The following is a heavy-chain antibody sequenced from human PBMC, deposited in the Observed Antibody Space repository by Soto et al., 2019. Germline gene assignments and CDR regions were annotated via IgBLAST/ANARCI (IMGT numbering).Heavy chain of an antibody. J-gene: IGHJ5*02. CDR1: GGTFSSYT. CDR2: IIPILGMA. CDR3: AREWKNDSGGGNWFDP. D-gene: IGHD3-3*01. Sequence: QVQLVQSGAEVKKPGSSVKVSCKASGGTFSSYTISWVRQAPGQGLEWMGRIIPILGMANYAQKFQGRVTITGANSKSTAHREVRSQRAEDTAVYYCAREWKNDSGGGNWFDPWGQGTLVTVSS. V-gene: IGHV1-69*02.